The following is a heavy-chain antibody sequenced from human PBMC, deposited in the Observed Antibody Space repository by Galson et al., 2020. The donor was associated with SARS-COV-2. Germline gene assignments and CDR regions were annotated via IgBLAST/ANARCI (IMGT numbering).Heavy chain of an antibody. J-gene: IGHJ5*02. CDR3: ARDFFHDYDYWLDP. Sequence: ASETLSLTCTVSGGSVSSGRYYWAWIRQPPGQGLEYIGSIYYSGSTYYNPSLKSLVTISVDTSKNQFSLKLNSVTAADTAVYYCARDFFHDYDYWLDPWGQGTLVTVSS. CDR1: GGSVSSGRYY. CDR2: IYYSGST. V-gene: IGHV4-39*07. D-gene: IGHD5-12*01.